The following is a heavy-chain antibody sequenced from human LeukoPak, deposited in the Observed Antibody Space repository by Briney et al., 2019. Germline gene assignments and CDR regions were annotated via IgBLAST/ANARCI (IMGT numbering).Heavy chain of an antibody. CDR1: GGSISSSSYY. Sequence: SETLSLTCTVSGGSISSSSYYWGWIRQPPGKGLEWIGSIYYSGSTYYNPSLKSRVTISVDTSKNQFSLKLSSVTAADTAVYYCARDLSSGWYGYWGQGTLVTVSS. J-gene: IGHJ4*02. CDR2: IYYSGST. V-gene: IGHV4-39*02. CDR3: ARDLSSGWYGY. D-gene: IGHD6-19*01.